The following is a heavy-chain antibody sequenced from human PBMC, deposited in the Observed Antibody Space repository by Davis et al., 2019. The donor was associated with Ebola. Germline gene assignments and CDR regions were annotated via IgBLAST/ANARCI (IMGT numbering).Heavy chain of an antibody. CDR3: ASGYSSSWYGNYFDY. Sequence: ASVKVSCKASGYTFTGYYMHWVRQAPGQGLEWMGWINPNSGGTNYAQKFQGRVTMTRDTSISTAYMELSRLRSDDTAVYYCASGYSSSWYGNYFDYWGQGTLVTVSS. J-gene: IGHJ4*02. CDR1: GYTFTGYY. CDR2: INPNSGGT. D-gene: IGHD6-13*01. V-gene: IGHV1-2*02.